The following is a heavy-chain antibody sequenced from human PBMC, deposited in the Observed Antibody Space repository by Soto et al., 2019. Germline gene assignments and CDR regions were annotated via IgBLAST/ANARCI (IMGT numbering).Heavy chain of an antibody. CDR1: GGTFSSNA. CDR2: IIPIVGTV. Sequence: QVQLVQSGAEVKKPGSSVKVSCKTSGGTFSSNAISWLRQAPGQGLEWMGGIIPIVGTVNYAQKFQGRVTITADKSTRTAYMELSSLRSEDTAVYSCARRERSIAAACWNYYGMDVWGQGTTVTVSS. D-gene: IGHD6-13*01. J-gene: IGHJ6*02. CDR3: ARRERSIAAACWNYYGMDV. V-gene: IGHV1-69*06.